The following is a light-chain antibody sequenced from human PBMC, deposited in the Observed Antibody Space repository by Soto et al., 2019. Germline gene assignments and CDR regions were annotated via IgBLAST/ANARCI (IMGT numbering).Light chain of an antibody. CDR3: QQYNSYSPGT. V-gene: IGKV1-5*01. Sequence: IQMTQSPSTLSASAGDRVTITCRASQGLXSWFGWYQQKPGKAPKPLIXNASSLESGVPSRFGGSGSVTEFTLTISSLQPDDFATYYCQQYNSYSPGTFGQGTKVE. CDR1: QGLXSW. J-gene: IGKJ1*01. CDR2: NAS.